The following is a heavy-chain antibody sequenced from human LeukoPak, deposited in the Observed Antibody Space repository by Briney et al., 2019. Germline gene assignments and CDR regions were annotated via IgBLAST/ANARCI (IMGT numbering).Heavy chain of an antibody. Sequence: PGGSLKLSCAVSGFSVSDHCMTWNRQAPGKGLEWVSYVCNGGNIMYNEDSVKGRFTISRDTAKNSLYLQMNSLTAEDTAMYFCGRGHWGLDYWGQGTLVTVSA. CDR2: VCNGGNIM. V-gene: IGHV3-11*01. CDR3: GRGHWGLDY. D-gene: IGHD7-27*01. CDR1: GFSVSDHC. J-gene: IGHJ4*02.